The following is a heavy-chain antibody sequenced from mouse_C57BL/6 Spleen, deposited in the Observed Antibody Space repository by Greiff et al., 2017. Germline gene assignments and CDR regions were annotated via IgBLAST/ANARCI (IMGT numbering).Heavy chain of an antibody. J-gene: IGHJ2*01. D-gene: IGHD2-4*01. CDR1: GYSITSGYY. Sequence: EVKLQESGPGLVKPSQSLSLTCSVTGYSITSGYYWNWIRQFPGNKLEWMGYISYDGSNNYNPSLKNRISITRDTSKNQFFLKLNSVTTEDTATYYCVGRLRREEDYFDYWGQGTTLTVSS. CDR3: VGRLRREEDYFDY. CDR2: ISYDGSN. V-gene: IGHV3-6*01.